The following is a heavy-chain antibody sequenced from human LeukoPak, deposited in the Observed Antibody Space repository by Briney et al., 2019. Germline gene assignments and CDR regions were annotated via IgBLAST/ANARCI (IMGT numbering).Heavy chain of an antibody. CDR1: GFTFSSYG. CDR2: IWYDGSNK. D-gene: IGHD6-19*01. Sequence: GGSLRLSCAASGFTFSSYGMHWVRQAPGKGLEWVAVIWYDGSNKYYADSVKGRFTISRDNSKNTLYLQMNSLRAEDTAVYYCARAERIAVAGPSDYWGQGTLVTVSS. CDR3: ARAERIAVAGPSDY. J-gene: IGHJ4*02. V-gene: IGHV3-33*01.